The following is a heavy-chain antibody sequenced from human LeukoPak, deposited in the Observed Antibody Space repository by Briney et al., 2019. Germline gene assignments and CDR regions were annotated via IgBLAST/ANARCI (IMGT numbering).Heavy chain of an antibody. CDR3: ARVSRYYDSSGYAY. CDR1: GGTFSSYA. J-gene: IGHJ4*02. Sequence: ASVKVSCKASGGTFSSYAISWVRQAPGQGPERMGRIIPILGIANYAQKFQGRVTITADKSTSTAYMELSSLRSEDTAVYYCARVSRYYDSSGYAYWGQGTLVTVSS. CDR2: IIPILGIA. V-gene: IGHV1-69*04. D-gene: IGHD3-22*01.